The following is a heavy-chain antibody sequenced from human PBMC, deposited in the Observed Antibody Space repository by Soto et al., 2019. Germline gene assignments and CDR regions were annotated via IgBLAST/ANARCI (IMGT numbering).Heavy chain of an antibody. J-gene: IGHJ1*01. V-gene: IGHV4-34*07. CDR2: INHTGST. CDR1: GAPFSGYY. D-gene: IGHD2-15*01. CDR3: TLNHCAGAYCYDRDY. Sequence: ETLSLTCAVYGAPFSGYYWTWIRQPPGKGLEWIGEINHTGSTKYNPSLKSRVTISLDTSKNVISLALRSVTAADTAVYYCTLNHCAGAYCYDRDYLGRGTRVTVSS.